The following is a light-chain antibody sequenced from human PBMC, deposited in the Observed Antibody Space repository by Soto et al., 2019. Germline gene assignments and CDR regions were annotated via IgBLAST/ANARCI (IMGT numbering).Light chain of an antibody. Sequence: QSALTQPASVSGSPGQSITISCTGTSNDVGTYNYVSWYQQYPGKAPILMIYDVSIRPSGVSNRFSGSKSGNTASLTISGLQAEDEADYYCNSYTSSQTGVFGTGTKLTVL. CDR2: DVS. J-gene: IGLJ1*01. CDR3: NSYTSSQTGV. CDR1: SNDVGTYNY. V-gene: IGLV2-14*01.